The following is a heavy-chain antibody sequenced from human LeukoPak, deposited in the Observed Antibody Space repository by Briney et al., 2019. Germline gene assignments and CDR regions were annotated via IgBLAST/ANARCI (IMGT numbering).Heavy chain of an antibody. D-gene: IGHD1-26*01. V-gene: IGHV4-34*01. CDR1: GGSFSGYY. CDR3: ASLVGATTSY. Sequence: SETLSLTCAVYGGSFSGYYWSWIRQPPGKGLEWIGEINHSGSTNYNPSLKSRVTISVDTSKNQFSLKLSSVTAADTAVYYCASLVGATTSYWGQGTLVTVSS. CDR2: INHSGST. J-gene: IGHJ4*02.